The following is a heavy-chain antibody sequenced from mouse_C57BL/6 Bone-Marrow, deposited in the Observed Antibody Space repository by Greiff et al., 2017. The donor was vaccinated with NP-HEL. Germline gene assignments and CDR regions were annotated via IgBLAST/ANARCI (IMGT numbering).Heavy chain of an antibody. CDR2: IDPSDSYT. V-gene: IGHV1-50*01. Sequence: QVQLQQSGAELVKPGASVKLSCKASGYTFTSYWMQWVKQRPGQGLEWIGEIDPSDSYTNYNQNFKGKATLTVDPSSSTAYMQLSSLTSEDSAVYYCAREGIYDGYYPYYAMDYWGQGTSVTVSS. CDR3: AREGIYDGYYPYYAMDY. J-gene: IGHJ4*01. D-gene: IGHD2-3*01. CDR1: GYTFTSYW.